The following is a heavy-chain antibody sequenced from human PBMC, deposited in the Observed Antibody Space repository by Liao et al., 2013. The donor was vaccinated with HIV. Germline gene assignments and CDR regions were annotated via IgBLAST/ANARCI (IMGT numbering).Heavy chain of an antibody. D-gene: IGHD4-17*01. J-gene: IGHJ4*02. CDR2: IKQSGGT. CDR3: ARGLTVTSEGVFDS. CDR1: GGSISSGSYY. V-gene: IGHV4-61*02. Sequence: QVQLQASGPGLVKPSQTLSLTCTVSGGSISSGSYYWSWIRQPAGKGLQWIGEIKQSGGTHYNPSLKSRVTFSVDPSKNQFSLKMHSVTAADTAVYYCARGLTVTSEGVFDSWGQGNLVVVSS.